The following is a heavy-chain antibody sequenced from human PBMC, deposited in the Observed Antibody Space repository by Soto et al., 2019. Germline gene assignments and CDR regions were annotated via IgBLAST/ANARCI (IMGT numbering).Heavy chain of an antibody. J-gene: IGHJ3*02. CDR1: GFTFSSYA. D-gene: IGHD2-15*01. CDR2: ISGSGGST. Sequence: PGGSLRLSCAASGFTFSSYAMSWVRQAPGKGLEWVSAISGSGGSTYYADSVKGRFTISRDNSKNTLYLQMNSLRAEDTAVYYCAKVSGRGDIVVVVAATRRAFDIWGQGTMVTVSS. CDR3: AKVSGRGDIVVVVAATRRAFDI. V-gene: IGHV3-23*01.